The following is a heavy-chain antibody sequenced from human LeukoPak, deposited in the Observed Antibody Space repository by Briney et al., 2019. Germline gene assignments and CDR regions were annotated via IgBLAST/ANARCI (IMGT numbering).Heavy chain of an antibody. Sequence: PGGSLRLSCAASGFTFSSYAMSWVRQAPGKGLEWVSSISNSSGSTYYADSVKGRFTISRDNSKNTLYLQMNSLRAEDTAVYYCASGGAPAGYWGQGTPVIVSS. J-gene: IGHJ4*02. CDR2: ISNSSGST. D-gene: IGHD6-25*01. CDR3: ASGGAPAGY. V-gene: IGHV3-23*01. CDR1: GFTFSSYA.